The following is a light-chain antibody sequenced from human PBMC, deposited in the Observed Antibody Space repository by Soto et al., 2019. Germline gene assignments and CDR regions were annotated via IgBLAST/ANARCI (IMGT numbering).Light chain of an antibody. CDR3: QQTYTAVS. CDR1: QFISKY. CDR2: GSF. J-gene: IGKJ3*01. Sequence: DIQMTQSPSSLSASVGDRVTITCRAGQFISKYLNWYQQKPGKAPKLLIFGSFNLEGGVPSRFSGRGSGTEFTLSISGLLPDHFATYIWQQTYTAVSFGPGTPVEI. V-gene: IGKV1-39*01.